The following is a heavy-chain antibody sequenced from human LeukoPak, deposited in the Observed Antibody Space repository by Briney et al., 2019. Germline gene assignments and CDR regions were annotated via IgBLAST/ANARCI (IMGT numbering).Heavy chain of an antibody. CDR3: ARDWGYYYYYGMDV. D-gene: IGHD3-16*01. CDR1: GFTFSSYA. V-gene: IGHV3-23*01. Sequence: GGSLRLSCAASGFTFSSYAMTWVRQAPGKGPEWVSAISGSGGSTYYADSVKGRFTISRDNAKNSLYLQMNSLRAEDTAVYYCARDWGYYYYYGMDVWGQGTTVTVSS. CDR2: ISGSGGST. J-gene: IGHJ6*02.